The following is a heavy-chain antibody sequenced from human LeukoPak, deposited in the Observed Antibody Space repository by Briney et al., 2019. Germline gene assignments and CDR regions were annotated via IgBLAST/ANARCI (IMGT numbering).Heavy chain of an antibody. D-gene: IGHD6-13*01. CDR1: GFTFSSYG. Sequence: GRSLRLSCAASGFTFSSYGMHWVRQAPGKGLEWVAVIWYDGSNKYYADSVKGRFTFSRDTSKNTLFLQMNGLRAEDTAVYYCAKVVSTWYEDAFDIWGQGTMVTVSS. V-gene: IGHV3-33*06. J-gene: IGHJ3*02. CDR2: IWYDGSNK. CDR3: AKVVSTWYEDAFDI.